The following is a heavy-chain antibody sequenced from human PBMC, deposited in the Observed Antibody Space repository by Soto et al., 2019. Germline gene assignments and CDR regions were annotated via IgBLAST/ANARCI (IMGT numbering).Heavy chain of an antibody. CDR2: ISYDGNNK. CDR1: GFTFSSYA. CDR3: ARAGCDGGSCYTLVGLRYGMDV. J-gene: IGHJ6*02. V-gene: IGHV3-30-3*01. D-gene: IGHD2-15*01. Sequence: ESGGGVVQPGRSLRLSCAASGFTFSSYAMHWVRQAPGKGLEWVAVISYDGNNKYYAHSVKGRFTISRDNSKNTLYLQMNSLRAEDTAVYYCARAGCDGGSCYTLVGLRYGMDVWGQGTTVTVSS.